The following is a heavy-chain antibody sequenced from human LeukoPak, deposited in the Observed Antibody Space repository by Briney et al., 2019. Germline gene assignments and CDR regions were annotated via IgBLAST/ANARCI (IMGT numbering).Heavy chain of an antibody. D-gene: IGHD1-14*01. V-gene: IGHV1-8*02. Sequence: ASVKVSCKASGYTFTGYYMHWVRQATGQGLEWMGWMNPNSGNTGYAQKFQGRVTMTRNTSISTAYMELSSLRSEDTAVYYCAREVRMSFDPWGQGTLVTVSS. CDR3: AREVRMSFDP. CDR2: MNPNSGNT. J-gene: IGHJ5*02. CDR1: GYTFTGYY.